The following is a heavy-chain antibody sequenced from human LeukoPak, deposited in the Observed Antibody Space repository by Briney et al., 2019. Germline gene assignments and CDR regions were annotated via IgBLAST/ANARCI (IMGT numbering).Heavy chain of an antibody. V-gene: IGHV4-38-2*02. Sequence: SETLSLTCTVSGYSISSGYYWGWIRQPPGKGLEWIGSIYHSGSTYYNPSLKSRVTISVDTSKNQFSLKLSSVTAADTAVYYCASGSPYYYDSSGYYWGYYFDYWGQGTLVTVSS. CDR3: ASGSPYYYDSSGYYWGYYFDY. D-gene: IGHD3-22*01. CDR1: GYSISSGYY. CDR2: IYHSGST. J-gene: IGHJ4*02.